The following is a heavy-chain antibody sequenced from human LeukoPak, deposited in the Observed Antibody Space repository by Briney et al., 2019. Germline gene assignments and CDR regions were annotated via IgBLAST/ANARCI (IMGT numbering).Heavy chain of an antibody. V-gene: IGHV1-24*01. CDR2: FDPEDGET. CDR1: GYTLTELS. Sequence: ASVKVSCKVSGYTLTELSMHWVRQAPGKGLEWMGGFDPEDGETIYAQKFQGRVTMTEDTSTDTAYMELSSLRSEDTAVYYCATALAAADPGRYYYYYMAVWGKGTTVTVSS. D-gene: IGHD6-13*01. CDR3: ATALAAADPGRYYYYYMAV. J-gene: IGHJ6*03.